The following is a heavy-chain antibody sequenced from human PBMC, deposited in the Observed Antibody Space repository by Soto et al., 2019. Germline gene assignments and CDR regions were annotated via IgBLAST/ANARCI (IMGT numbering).Heavy chain of an antibody. CDR2: ISAYNGNT. Sequence: ASVKVSCKASGYTFTSYCISWVRQAPGQGLEWMGWISAYNGNTNYAQKLQGRVTMTTDTSTSTAYMELRSLRSDDTAVYYCARDLGGRVVTAIPNYYYGMDVWGQGTTVTVSS. J-gene: IGHJ6*02. D-gene: IGHD2-21*02. CDR3: ARDLGGRVVTAIPNYYYGMDV. V-gene: IGHV1-18*01. CDR1: GYTFTSYC.